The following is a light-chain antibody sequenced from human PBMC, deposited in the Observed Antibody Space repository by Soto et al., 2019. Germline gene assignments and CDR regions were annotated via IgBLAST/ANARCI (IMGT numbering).Light chain of an antibody. Sequence: QSALTQPASVSASPGQSITISCTGTSSDVGGHNYVSWYQQHPGKAPKLIIYDVSNRPSGVSGRFSGSKSANTASLTISGLQSEDEGDYYCMSFVESTSTHWVLGGGTKLTVL. CDR3: MSFVESTSTHWV. CDR2: DVS. CDR1: SSDVGGHNY. J-gene: IGLJ3*02. V-gene: IGLV2-14*03.